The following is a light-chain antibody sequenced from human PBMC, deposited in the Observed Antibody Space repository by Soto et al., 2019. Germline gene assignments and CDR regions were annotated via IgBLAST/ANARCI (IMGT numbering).Light chain of an antibody. Sequence: QSAPTQPASVSGSPGHSITISCTGTSSDVGGYNFVSWYQQKPGKAPKLLIYEVTHRPSGISARFSGSKSGNMASLTISGLEDEDEASYYCCTYARNRLYVFGSGTKVTVL. CDR2: EVT. CDR1: SSDVGGYNF. V-gene: IGLV2-14*01. J-gene: IGLJ1*01. CDR3: CTYARNRLYV.